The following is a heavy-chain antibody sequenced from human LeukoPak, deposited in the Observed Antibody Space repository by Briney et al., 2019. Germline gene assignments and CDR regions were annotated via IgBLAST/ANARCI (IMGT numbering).Heavy chain of an antibody. CDR2: INHSGST. J-gene: IGHJ4*02. Sequence: SETLSLTCAVYGGSFSGYYWSWIRQPPGKGLEWIGEINHSGSTNYNPPLKSRVTISVDTSKNQFSLKLSSVTAADTALYFCARRAGLHSLDYWDQGTLVTVSS. CDR3: ARRAGLHSLDY. CDR1: GGSFSGYY. D-gene: IGHD5/OR15-5a*01. V-gene: IGHV4-34*01.